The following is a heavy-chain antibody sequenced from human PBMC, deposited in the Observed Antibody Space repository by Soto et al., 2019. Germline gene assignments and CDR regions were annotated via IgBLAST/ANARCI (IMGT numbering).Heavy chain of an antibody. V-gene: IGHV4-4*07. Sequence: ETLSLTCTVSGGSISSYYWSWIRQPAGKGLEWIGRIYTSGSTDYNPSLKSRVTMSVDTSKNQFSLKLSSVTAADTAVYYCARDLYSSGWTNRFDPWGQGTLVTVSS. J-gene: IGHJ5*02. CDR1: GGSISSYY. D-gene: IGHD6-19*01. CDR3: ARDLYSSGWTNRFDP. CDR2: IYTSGST.